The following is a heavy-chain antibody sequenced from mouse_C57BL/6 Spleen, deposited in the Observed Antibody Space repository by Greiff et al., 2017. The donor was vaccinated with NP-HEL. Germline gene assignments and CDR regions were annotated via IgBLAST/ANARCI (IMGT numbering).Heavy chain of an antibody. CDR1: GFTFSNYW. CDR2: IRLKSDNYAT. CDR3: TEGGSYAMDY. V-gene: IGHV6-3*01. J-gene: IGHJ4*01. Sequence: EVKLVESGGGLVQPGGSMKLSCVASGFTFSNYWMNWVRQSPEKGLEWVAQIRLKSDNYATHYAESVKGRFTISRDDSKSSVYLQMNNLRAEDTGIYYCTEGGSYAMDYWGQGTSVTVSS. D-gene: IGHD1-1*02.